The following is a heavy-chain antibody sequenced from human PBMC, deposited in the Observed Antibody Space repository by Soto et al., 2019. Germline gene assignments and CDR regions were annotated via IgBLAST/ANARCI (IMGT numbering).Heavy chain of an antibody. Sequence: SETLSLTCAVHGGSFTEYYWNWVRQYPGKGLEWIGDISHTGGAKYNPSLKSRVAMSMDKSKNQLFLNMNSVTAADTAVYYCAFYDFSSGTCPGYWSQGTLVTVSS. CDR2: ISHTGGA. D-gene: IGHD3-3*01. CDR3: AFYDFSSGTCPGY. CDR1: GGSFTEYY. J-gene: IGHJ4*02. V-gene: IGHV4-34*01.